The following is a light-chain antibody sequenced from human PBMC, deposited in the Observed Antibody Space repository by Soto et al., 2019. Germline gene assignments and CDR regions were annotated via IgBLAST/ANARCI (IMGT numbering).Light chain of an antibody. CDR1: SSNIGSNT. CDR3: AAWDDSLSGPVV. J-gene: IGLJ2*01. CDR2: SNN. V-gene: IGLV1-44*01. Sequence: QSVLTQPPSASGTPGQRVTISCSGSSSNIGSNTVNCYQQLPGTAPKLLIYSNNQRPSGVPDRFSGSKSGTSASLAISGLQSEDEADYYCAAWDDSLSGPVVFGGGTKVTVL.